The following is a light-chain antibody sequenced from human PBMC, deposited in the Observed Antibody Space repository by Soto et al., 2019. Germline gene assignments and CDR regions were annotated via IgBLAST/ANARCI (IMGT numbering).Light chain of an antibody. Sequence: IVLTQSPGTLSLSPGERATRSCRASQSISDDFLAWYQQRPGQAPRLLIYVASFRATGIPDRFSGSGSGTEFTLTISRLEPEDAAVYFCQQYGRSPLTFGGGTKVDIK. V-gene: IGKV3-20*01. CDR3: QQYGRSPLT. CDR2: VAS. J-gene: IGKJ4*01. CDR1: QSISDDF.